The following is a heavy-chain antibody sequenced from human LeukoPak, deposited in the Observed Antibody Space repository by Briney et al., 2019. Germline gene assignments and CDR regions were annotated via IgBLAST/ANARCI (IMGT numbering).Heavy chain of an antibody. D-gene: IGHD2-21*02. CDR1: GFSFSSHW. CDR3: ARSHPRVVVTASYFDY. J-gene: IGHJ4*02. V-gene: IGHV3-7*01. CDR2: IKHDGSEK. Sequence: PGGSLRLSCADSGFSFSSHWMSWVRQAPGKGLEWVANIKHDGSEKYYVDSVKGRFAISRDNAKNSLYLQMNSLRAEDTAVYYCARSHPRVVVTASYFDYWGQGTLVTVSS.